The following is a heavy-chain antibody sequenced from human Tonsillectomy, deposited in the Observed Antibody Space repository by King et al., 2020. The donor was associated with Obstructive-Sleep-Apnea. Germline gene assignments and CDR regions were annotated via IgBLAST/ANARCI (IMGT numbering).Heavy chain of an antibody. CDR3: ARNPYSYGSVSWFDP. CDR1: GGSINSGDYY. CDR2: IYYSGSS. Sequence: VQLQESGPGLVKPSQTLSLTCTVSGGSINSGDYYWSWIRQHPGKGLEWIGYIYYSGSSHYNPSLKSRVTISVDTSKNQFSLRLTSVTAADTAVYYCARNPYSYGSVSWFDPWGQGTLVTVSS. V-gene: IGHV4-31*03. J-gene: IGHJ5*02. D-gene: IGHD5-18*01.